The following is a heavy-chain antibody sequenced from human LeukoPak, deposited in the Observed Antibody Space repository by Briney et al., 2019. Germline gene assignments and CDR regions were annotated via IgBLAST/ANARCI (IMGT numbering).Heavy chain of an antibody. CDR3: ARDSAYDSCGYRF. V-gene: IGHV3-53*01. CDR2: IYSDGST. J-gene: IGHJ4*02. D-gene: IGHD3-22*01. Sequence: GRALRLSCAASGFLVSSNYMSSVRQAPGKGLEWVSIIYSDGSTYYADSVKGRFTISRDNSNNTLYLQMNSLRAEHTAVYYCARDSAYDSCGYRFWGQGTLVTVSS. CDR1: GFLVSSNY.